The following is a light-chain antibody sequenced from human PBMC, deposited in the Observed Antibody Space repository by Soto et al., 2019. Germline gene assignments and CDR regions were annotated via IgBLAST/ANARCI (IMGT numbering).Light chain of an antibody. CDR3: QHLRT. CDR1: QGISSY. J-gene: IGKJ1*01. Sequence: AIRMTQSPSSFSASTGDRVTITCRASQGISSYLAWYQQKPGKAPKLLIYAASTLASGVPSRFSGSGFGTEFSLTISSLQPDDSGSYYCQHLRTFGQGTMVDIK. V-gene: IGKV1-8*01. CDR2: AAS.